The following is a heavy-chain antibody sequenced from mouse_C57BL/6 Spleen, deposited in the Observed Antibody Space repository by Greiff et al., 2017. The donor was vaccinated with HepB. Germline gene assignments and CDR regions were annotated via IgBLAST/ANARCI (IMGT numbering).Heavy chain of an antibody. V-gene: IGHV1-81*01. CDR2: IYPRSGNT. CDR1: GYTFTSYG. CDR3: AILGDYDGWFAY. J-gene: IGHJ3*01. D-gene: IGHD2-4*01. Sequence: VQLQQSGAELARPGASVKLSCKASGYTFTSYGISWVKQRTGQGLEWIGEIYPRSGNTYYNEKFKGKATLTADKSSSTAYKELRSLTSEDSAVYFCAILGDYDGWFAYWGQGTLVTVSA.